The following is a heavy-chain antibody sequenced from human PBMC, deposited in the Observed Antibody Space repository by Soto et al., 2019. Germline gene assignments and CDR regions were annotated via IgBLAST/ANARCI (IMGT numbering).Heavy chain of an antibody. CDR1: GYTFTGYA. D-gene: IGHD6-19*01. CDR2: INAGNGNT. J-gene: IGHJ4*02. V-gene: IGHV1-3*01. Sequence: EASVKVSCKASGYTFTGYAMHWVRQAPGQRLEWMGWINAGNGNTKYSQKFQGRVTITRGTSASTAYMELSSLRSEDTAVYYCARAVAVAADFDYWGQGTLVTVSS. CDR3: ARAVAVAADFDY.